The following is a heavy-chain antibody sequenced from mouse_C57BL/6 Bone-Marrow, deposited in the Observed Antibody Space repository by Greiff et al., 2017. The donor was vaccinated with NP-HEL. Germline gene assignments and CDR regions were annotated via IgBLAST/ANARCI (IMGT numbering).Heavy chain of an antibody. CDR3: ARLAYSGYFY. J-gene: IGHJ2*01. CDR2: ISDGGSYT. Sequence: EVKLVESGGGLVKPGGSLKLSCAASGFTFSSYAMSWVRQTPEKRLEWVATISDGGSYTYYPDNVKGRFTISRDNAKNNLYLQMSHLKSEDTARYYCARLAYSGYFYWGQGTTLTVSS. V-gene: IGHV5-4*03. CDR1: GFTFSSYA. D-gene: IGHD2-2*01.